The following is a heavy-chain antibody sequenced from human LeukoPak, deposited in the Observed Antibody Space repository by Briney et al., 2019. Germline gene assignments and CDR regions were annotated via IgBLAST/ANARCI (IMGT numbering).Heavy chain of an antibody. CDR2: IYYSGST. D-gene: IGHD2-2*01. CDR3: ASDCSSTSCPTVGAFDI. V-gene: IGHV4-4*02. Sequence: SGTLSLTCAVSGDSITSSKWWSWVRQFPEKGLEWIGYIYYSGSTYYNPSLKSRVTISVDTSKNQFSLKLSSVTAADTAVYYCASDCSSTSCPTVGAFDIWGQGTMVTVSS. CDR1: GDSITSSKW. J-gene: IGHJ3*02.